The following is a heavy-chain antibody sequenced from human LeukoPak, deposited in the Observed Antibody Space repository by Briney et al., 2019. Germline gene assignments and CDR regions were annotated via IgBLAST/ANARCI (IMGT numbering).Heavy chain of an antibody. CDR1: GFTFSSYA. J-gene: IGHJ4*02. V-gene: IGHV3-23*01. D-gene: IGHD6-19*01. CDR3: AKASGWYVSYFDY. Sequence: PGGSLRLSCAASGFTFSSYAMSWVRQAPGKGLEGVSAISGRGGSTYYADSVKGGFTISRDNYKNRLYGQMNSLRAEDTAVYYCAKASGWYVSYFDYWGQGTLVTVSS. CDR2: ISGRGGST.